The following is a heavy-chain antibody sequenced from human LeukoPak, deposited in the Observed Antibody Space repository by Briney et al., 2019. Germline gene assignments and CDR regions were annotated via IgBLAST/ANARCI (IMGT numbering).Heavy chain of an antibody. CDR3: ARARAPVAGPIPSL. Sequence: GGSLRLSCAASGFTFSSYSMNWVRQAPGKGLEWVASISSSRSYIYYADLVKGRFTISRDNAKNSLYLQMNSLRAEDTAVYYCARARAPVAGPIPSLWGQGTLVTVSS. D-gene: IGHD6-19*01. J-gene: IGHJ4*02. CDR1: GFTFSSYS. V-gene: IGHV3-21*01. CDR2: ISSSRSYI.